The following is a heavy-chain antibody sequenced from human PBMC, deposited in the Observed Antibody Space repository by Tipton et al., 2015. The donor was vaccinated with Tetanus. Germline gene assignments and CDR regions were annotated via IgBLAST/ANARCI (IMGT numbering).Heavy chain of an antibody. D-gene: IGHD5/OR15-5a*01. J-gene: IGHJ4*02. CDR1: GGSITNYY. CDR2: ISYRGRT. Sequence: PGLVKPSETLSLTCGVSGGSITNYYWGWIRQPPGKGLEWIGSISYRGRTYYSPSLKSRVTMSVDTSKKDFSVRLGSVTAADTAVYYCARLREIVSRSGWAFDYWGQGILVSVAS. CDR3: ARLREIVSRSGWAFDY. V-gene: IGHV4-39*02.